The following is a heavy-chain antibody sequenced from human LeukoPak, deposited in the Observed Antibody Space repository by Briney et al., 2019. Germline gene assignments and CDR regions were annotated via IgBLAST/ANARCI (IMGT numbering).Heavy chain of an antibody. CDR2: INPSGGST. CDR1: GYTFTSYY. J-gene: IGHJ4*02. V-gene: IGHV1-46*01. D-gene: IGHD2-15*01. Sequence: ASVKVSCKASGYTFTSYYMHWVRQAPGQGLEWMGIINPSGGSTSYAQKFQGRVTMTRDMSTNTVYMELSSLRSEDTAVYYCAREGGSGGSFDYWGQGTHVTVSS. CDR3: AREGGSGGSFDY.